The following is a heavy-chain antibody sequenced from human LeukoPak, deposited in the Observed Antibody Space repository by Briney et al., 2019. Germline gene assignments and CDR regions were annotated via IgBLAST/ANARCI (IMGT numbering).Heavy chain of an antibody. CDR1: GYTFTGYY. V-gene: IGHV1-2*04. CDR2: INPNSGGT. Sequence: ASVKVSCKASGYTFTGYYMRWVRQAPGQGLEWMGWINPNSGGTNYAQKFQGWVTMTRDTSISTAYMELSRLRSDDTAVYYCARDGRQMATEFDYWGQGTLVTVSS. CDR3: ARDGRQMATEFDY. J-gene: IGHJ4*02. D-gene: IGHD5-24*01.